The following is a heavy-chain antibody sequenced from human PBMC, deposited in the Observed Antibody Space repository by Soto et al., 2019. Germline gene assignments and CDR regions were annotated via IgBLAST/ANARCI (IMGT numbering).Heavy chain of an antibody. J-gene: IGHJ4*02. Sequence: QVQLVQSGAEVKKPGASVKVSCKASGYTFTSYGISWVRQAPGQGLEWMGWISAYNTNTNYAQKLQGRVTMTTDTSTSKSYIELRSLRADETAAYFCARDRLGATGDDWGQGNLVTVSS. V-gene: IGHV1-18*01. CDR2: ISAYNTNT. D-gene: IGHD1-26*01. CDR3: ARDRLGATGDD. CDR1: GYTFTSYG.